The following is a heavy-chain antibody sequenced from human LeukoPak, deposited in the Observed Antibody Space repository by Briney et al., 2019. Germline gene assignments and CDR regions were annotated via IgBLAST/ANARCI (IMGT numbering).Heavy chain of an antibody. J-gene: IGHJ6*02. D-gene: IGHD2-15*01. Sequence: TGGSLRLSCAVSGFTFSTCGMHWVRQAPGKGLEWVAVISSDGNDKYYAASVKGRFTISRDNSENTLYLQMNSLRAEDTAVYYCAKAGRDCSGASCYNYGMDVWGQGTTVTVSS. CDR1: GFTFSTCG. CDR3: AKAGRDCSGASCYNYGMDV. CDR2: ISSDGNDK. V-gene: IGHV3-30*18.